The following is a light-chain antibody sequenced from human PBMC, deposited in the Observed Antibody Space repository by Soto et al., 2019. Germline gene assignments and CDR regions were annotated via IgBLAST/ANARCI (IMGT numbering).Light chain of an antibody. CDR3: MQALQPPLT. Sequence: DIVMTQSPLSLPVTPGEPASISCRSSQSLLHSNGYNYLDWYLQKPGQSPQLLIYLGSNRASGVPDRFSGGGSGTDCTLKISRVEAEDVGVYYCMQALQPPLTFGQVTKVEIK. V-gene: IGKV2-28*01. CDR1: QSLLHSNGYNY. J-gene: IGKJ1*01. CDR2: LGS.